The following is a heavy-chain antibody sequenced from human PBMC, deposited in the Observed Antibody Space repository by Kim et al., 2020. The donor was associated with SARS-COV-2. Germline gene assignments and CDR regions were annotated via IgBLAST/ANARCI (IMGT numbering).Heavy chain of an antibody. CDR3: AAVRGSYRSRTFDY. Sequence: GGSLRLSCAASGFTFSSYAMHWVRQAPGKGLEWVAVISYDGSNKYYADSVKGRFTISRDNSKNTLYLQMNSLRAEDTAVYYCAAVRGSYRSRTFDYWGQGTLVTVSS. J-gene: IGHJ4*02. CDR2: ISYDGSNK. V-gene: IGHV3-30*04. D-gene: IGHD3-16*02. CDR1: GFTFSSYA.